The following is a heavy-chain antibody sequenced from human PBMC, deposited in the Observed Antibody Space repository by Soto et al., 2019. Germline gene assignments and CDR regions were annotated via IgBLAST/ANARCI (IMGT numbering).Heavy chain of an antibody. CDR2: IIPIFGTA. CDR1: GGTFSSYA. J-gene: IGHJ6*02. Sequence: QVQLVQSGAEVKKPGSSVKVSCKASGGTFSSYAISWVRQAPGQGLEWMGGIIPIFGTANYAQKFQGRVTITADESTSTAYMELSSLRSEDTAVYYCARDITMVRGVTIYYGMDDWGQGTTVTVSS. V-gene: IGHV1-69*12. CDR3: ARDITMVRGVTIYYGMDD. D-gene: IGHD3-10*01.